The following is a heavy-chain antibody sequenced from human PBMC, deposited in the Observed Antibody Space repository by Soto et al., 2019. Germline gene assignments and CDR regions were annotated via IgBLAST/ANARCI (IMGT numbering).Heavy chain of an antibody. J-gene: IGHJ1*01. Sequence: SETLSLTCTVSGGSISSGDYFWHWIRQPPGKGMKWLGYIYYSGRTYYNPSLKSRVTISVDTSKNQFSLKLTSVSTADMAVYFFARGHDSSRSVYLHYWGPGTLVIASS. V-gene: IGHV4-30-4*01. CDR1: GGSISSGDYF. CDR3: ARGHDSSRSVYLHY. D-gene: IGHD3-22*01. CDR2: IYYSGRT.